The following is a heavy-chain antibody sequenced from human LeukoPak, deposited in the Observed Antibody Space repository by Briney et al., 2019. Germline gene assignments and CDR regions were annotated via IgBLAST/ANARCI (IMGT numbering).Heavy chain of an antibody. Sequence: ASVKVSCKASGYTFTGCYMHWVRQAPGHGLEWMGWINPNSGRTNYVQKFQDRVTMTRDTSITTAYMELSRVTSDDTALYYCARVARTGYYADYWGLGTLVTVSP. D-gene: IGHD3-22*01. CDR3: ARVARTGYYADY. CDR1: GYTFTGCY. V-gene: IGHV1-2*02. J-gene: IGHJ4*02. CDR2: INPNSGRT.